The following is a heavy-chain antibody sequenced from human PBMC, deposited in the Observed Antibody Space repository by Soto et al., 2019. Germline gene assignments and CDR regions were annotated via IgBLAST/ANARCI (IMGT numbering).Heavy chain of an antibody. J-gene: IGHJ4*02. Sequence: QLQLQESGSGLVKPSQTLSLTCAVSGGSISSGGYSWSWIRQRPGKGLEWIGYITHSGSTHYNPTLKSPVTISVDRSKSQFSQKLSSVTAADTAVYCCARVPDYWGQGTLVTVSS. CDR3: ARVPDY. CDR1: GGSISSGGYS. CDR2: ITHSGST. V-gene: IGHV4-30-2*01.